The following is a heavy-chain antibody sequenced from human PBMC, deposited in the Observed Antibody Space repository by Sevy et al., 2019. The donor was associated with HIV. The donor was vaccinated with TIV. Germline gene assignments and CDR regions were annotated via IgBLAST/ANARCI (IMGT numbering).Heavy chain of an antibody. V-gene: IGHV3-9*01. Sequence: GGSLRLSCAASGFTFDDYAMHWVRQAPGKGLEWVSGISWNSGSIGYADSVKGRFTISRDNAKNSLYLQMNSLRAEDTALYYCAKGTLFYYGAFGIWGQGTMVTVSS. J-gene: IGHJ3*02. CDR2: ISWNSGSI. D-gene: IGHD3-22*01. CDR1: GFTFDDYA. CDR3: AKGTLFYYGAFGI.